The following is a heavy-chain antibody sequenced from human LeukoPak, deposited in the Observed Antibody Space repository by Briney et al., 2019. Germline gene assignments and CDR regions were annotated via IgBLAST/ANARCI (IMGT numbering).Heavy chain of an antibody. Sequence: ASVKVSCKASVYTFTSYGISWVRQAPGQGIEWIGWISAYIGNTNYAQKLQGRVTMTTDTSTSTAYMELRSLRSDDTAVYYCARAPSMNYDYVWGSYKGNWFDPWGQGTLVTVSS. D-gene: IGHD3-16*01. J-gene: IGHJ5*02. CDR1: VYTFTSYG. CDR3: ARAPSMNYDYVWGSYKGNWFDP. V-gene: IGHV1-18*01. CDR2: ISAYIGNT.